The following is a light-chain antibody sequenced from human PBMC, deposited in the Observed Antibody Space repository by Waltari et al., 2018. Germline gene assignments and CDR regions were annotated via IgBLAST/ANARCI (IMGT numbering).Light chain of an antibody. CDR3: QGWDSSTDHVV. CDR2: DDR. CDR1: NLGSKS. J-gene: IGLJ2*01. Sequence: SYVLTQPPSVSVAPGQTARITCGGNNLGSKSGHWYQQKPGQAPVLVVYDDRDRPSGIPERFSGSNSGNTATLTISRVEAGDEADYYCQGWDSSTDHVVFGGGTKLTVL. V-gene: IGLV3-21*02.